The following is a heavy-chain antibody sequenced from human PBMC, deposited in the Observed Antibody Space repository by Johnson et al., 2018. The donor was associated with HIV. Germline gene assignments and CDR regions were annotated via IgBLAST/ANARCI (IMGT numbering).Heavy chain of an antibody. CDR1: GFTFSSNA. D-gene: IGHD6-13*01. CDR3: ARSYSSLDAFDI. V-gene: IGHV3-30-3*01. J-gene: IGHJ3*02. Sequence: QVQLVESGGGVVQPGRSLRLSCAASGFTFSSNAMHWVRQSPGKGLEWVAVISFDGTNTYYGDSVKGRFTISRDNSNNTLYLQMNSLRAEDTAVYYCARSYSSLDAFDIWGQGTMVTVSS. CDR2: ISFDGTNT.